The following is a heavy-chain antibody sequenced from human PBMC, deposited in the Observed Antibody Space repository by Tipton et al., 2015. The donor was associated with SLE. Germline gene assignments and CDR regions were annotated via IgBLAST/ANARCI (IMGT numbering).Heavy chain of an antibody. J-gene: IGHJ4*02. CDR1: GGSISSYY. CDR2: IYYSGST. Sequence: TLSLTCTVSGGSISSYYWSWIRQPPGKGLEWIGYIYYSGSTNYNPSLKSRVTISVDTSKNQFSLKLSSVTAADTAVYYCARAKTYYYDSSGYSLFSWGQGTLVTDSS. V-gene: IGHV4-59*12. CDR3: ARAKTYYYDSSGYSLFS. D-gene: IGHD3-22*01.